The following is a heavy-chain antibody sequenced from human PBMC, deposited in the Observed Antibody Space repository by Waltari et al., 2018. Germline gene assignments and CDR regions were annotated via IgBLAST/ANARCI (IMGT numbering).Heavy chain of an antibody. CDR3: ARDGYYDSSGSIGAFDI. V-gene: IGHV1-69*01. D-gene: IGHD3-22*01. CDR2: IIPIFGTA. J-gene: IGHJ3*02. Sequence: QVQLVQSGAEVKKPGSSVKVSCKASGGTFSSYAISWVRQAPGQGLEWMGGIIPIFGTANYAQKCQGRVTITADESTSTAYMELSSLRSEDTAVYYCARDGYYDSSGSIGAFDIWGQGTMVTVSS. CDR1: GGTFSSYA.